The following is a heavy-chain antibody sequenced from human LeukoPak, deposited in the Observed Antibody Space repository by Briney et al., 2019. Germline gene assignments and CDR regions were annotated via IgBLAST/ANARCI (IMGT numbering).Heavy chain of an antibody. J-gene: IGHJ6*02. CDR3: AKVPYSDYGSGRPPFMDV. CDR2: ISDGGGST. D-gene: IGHD3-10*01. V-gene: IGHV3-23*01. CDR1: GFTASSNY. Sequence: GGSLRLSCAASGFTASSNYMSWVRQAPGKGLEWVSTISDGGGSTYYADSVKGRFTISRDNYKNTLYLQMDSLRAEDMAMYYCAKVPYSDYGSGRPPFMDVWGQGTTVAVSS.